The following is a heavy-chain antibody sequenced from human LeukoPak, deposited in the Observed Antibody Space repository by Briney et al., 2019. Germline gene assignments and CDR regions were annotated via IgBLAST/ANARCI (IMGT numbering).Heavy chain of an antibody. V-gene: IGHV3-9*03. J-gene: IGHJ3*02. CDR1: GFTFDDYA. D-gene: IGHD2-2*01. Sequence: PGRPLRLSCAASGFTFDDYAMHWVRQAPGKGLEWVSGISWNSGSIGYADSVKGRFTISRDNAKNSLYLQMNSLRAEDMALYYCAKIRTPAYQLLSHDAFDIWGQGTMVTVSS. CDR2: ISWNSGSI. CDR3: AKIRTPAYQLLSHDAFDI.